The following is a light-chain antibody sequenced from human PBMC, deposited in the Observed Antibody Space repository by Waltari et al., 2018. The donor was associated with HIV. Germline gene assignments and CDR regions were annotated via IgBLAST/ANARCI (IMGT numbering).Light chain of an antibody. J-gene: IGLJ1*01. CDR3: QSADHSDSCV. V-gene: IGLV3-25*03. Sequence: SYELTQPPSVSVSPGQTARITGSGDPLPSKFTSWYQQRPGQAPILVIYKDSERPSGIPDRFSGSISGTTVTLTISEVQTEDEADYYCQSADHSDSCVFGTGTTLTVL. CDR2: KDS. CDR1: PLPSKF.